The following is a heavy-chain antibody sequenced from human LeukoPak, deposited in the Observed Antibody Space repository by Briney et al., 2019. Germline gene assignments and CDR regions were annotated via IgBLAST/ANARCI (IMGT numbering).Heavy chain of an antibody. CDR1: GLTFSDYY. Sequence: PGGSLRLSCAASGLTFSDYYMTWIRQAPGKGLEWVAYISSGSTIYSADSVKGRFTVSRDNAKNSLFLHMNSLRAEDTAIYYCAIQITMIVVVPYFDYWGQGTLVTVSS. J-gene: IGHJ4*02. D-gene: IGHD3-22*01. CDR3: AIQITMIVVVPYFDY. V-gene: IGHV3-11*04. CDR2: ISSGSTI.